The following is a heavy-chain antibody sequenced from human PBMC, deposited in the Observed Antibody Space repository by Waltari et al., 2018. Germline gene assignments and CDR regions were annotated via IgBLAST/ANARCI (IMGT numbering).Heavy chain of an antibody. D-gene: IGHD5-12*01. J-gene: IGHJ4*02. CDR2: IYYSGTT. CDR3: ARGYSGNYGRFDY. V-gene: IGHV4-59*01. Sequence: QVQLQESGPGLVKPSETLSLTCTVSGGSISTYYWSWIRQPPGKGMEWIGYIYYSGTTNSNPSLKSRVTISVDTSKNQFSLKLSSVTAADTAVYYCARGYSGNYGRFDYWGQRTLVTVSS. CDR1: GGSISTYY.